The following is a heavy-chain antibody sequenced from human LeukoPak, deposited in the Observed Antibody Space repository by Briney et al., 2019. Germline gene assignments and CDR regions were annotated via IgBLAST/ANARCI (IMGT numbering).Heavy chain of an antibody. V-gene: IGHV7-4-1*02. CDR3: ARAPDYDFWSGYHQFDY. CDR1: GYTFTSYA. D-gene: IGHD3-3*01. CDR2: INTNTGNP. J-gene: IGHJ4*02. Sequence: ASVKVSCKASGYTFTSYAMNWVRQAPGQGLEWMGWINTNTGNPTYAQGFTGRFVFSLDTSVSTAYLQISSLKAEDTAVYYCARAPDYDFWSGYHQFDYWGQGTLVTVSS.